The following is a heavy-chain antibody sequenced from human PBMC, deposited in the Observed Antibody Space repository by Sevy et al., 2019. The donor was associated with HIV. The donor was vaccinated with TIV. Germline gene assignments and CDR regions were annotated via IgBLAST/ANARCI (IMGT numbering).Heavy chain of an antibody. CDR3: ASHAEPGIAAARFDY. CDR2: IYPGDSDT. V-gene: IGHV5-51*01. J-gene: IGHJ4*02. D-gene: IGHD6-13*01. CDR1: GYSFTSYW. Sequence: GESLKISCKGSGYSFTSYWIGWVRQMPGKGLEWMGIIYPGDSDTRYSPSFQGQVTISADKSISTAYLQWSSLKASDTAMYYCASHAEPGIAAARFDYWGQGTLVTVSS.